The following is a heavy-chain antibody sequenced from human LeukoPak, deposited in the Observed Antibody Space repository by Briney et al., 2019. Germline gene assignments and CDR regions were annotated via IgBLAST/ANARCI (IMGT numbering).Heavy chain of an antibody. CDR3: ARAGGDGYNTDAFDI. D-gene: IGHD5-24*01. V-gene: IGHV1-69*04. J-gene: IGHJ3*02. CDR2: IIPILGIA. Sequence: XWVRXXXGQGLEWMGRIIPILGIANYAQKFQGRVAITADKSTSTAYMELSSLRSEDTAVYYCARAGGDGYNTDAFDIWGQGTMVTVSS.